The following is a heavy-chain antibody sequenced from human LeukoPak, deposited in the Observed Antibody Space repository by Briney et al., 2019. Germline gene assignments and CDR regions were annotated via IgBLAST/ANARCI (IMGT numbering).Heavy chain of an antibody. Sequence: AGGPLRLSCTASGFTFSSYSMNWVRQAPGRGLEWVSVISGNSGATYYADSVKGRFTISRDNAKNTVYLQMNNLRGEDTALYYCSKAGDTNYYRHGDYWGQGTLVTVSS. CDR3: SKAGDTNYYRHGDY. J-gene: IGHJ4*02. CDR2: ISGNSGAT. V-gene: IGHV3-23*01. D-gene: IGHD4-11*01. CDR1: GFTFSSYS.